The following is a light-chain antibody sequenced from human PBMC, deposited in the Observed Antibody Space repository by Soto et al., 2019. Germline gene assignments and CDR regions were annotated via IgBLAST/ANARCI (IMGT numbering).Light chain of an antibody. CDR2: DAS. CDR1: QSVSSY. CDR3: QQYNSWPPRT. V-gene: IGKV3-11*01. J-gene: IGKJ1*01. Sequence: EIVLTQSPATLSLSPGERATLSCRASQSVSSYLAWYQQQPGQAPRLLIYDASNRATGIPARFSGSGSGTVLTPTISSLQSQDFAVYYCQQYNSWPPRTFRQGTKLDIK.